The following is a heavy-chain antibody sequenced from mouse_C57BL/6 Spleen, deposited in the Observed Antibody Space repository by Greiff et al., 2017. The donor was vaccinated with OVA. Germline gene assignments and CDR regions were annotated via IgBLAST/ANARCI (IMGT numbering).Heavy chain of an antibody. D-gene: IGHD4-1*01. V-gene: IGHV1-82*01. CDR1: GYAFSSSW. CDR3: ARWGANWDVAY. Sequence: VQLQQSGPELVKPGASVKISCKASGYAFSSSWMNWVKQRPGKGLEWIGRIYPGDGDTNYNGKFKGKATLTADKSSSTAYMQLSSLTSEDSAVYFCARWGANWDVAYWGQGTLVTVSA. CDR2: IYPGDGDT. J-gene: IGHJ3*01.